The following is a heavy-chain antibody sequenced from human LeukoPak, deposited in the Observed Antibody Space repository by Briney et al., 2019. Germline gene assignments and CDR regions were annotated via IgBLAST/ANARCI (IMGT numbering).Heavy chain of an antibody. CDR3: TRVGYIDEGIDY. D-gene: IGHD5-24*01. Sequence: GGSVRLSCVASGFPFSSYWMTWVRQAPGKGLEWVANIKQDGSKKSYVDSVKGRFTISRDNAKNSLYLQMNSLRAEDTAIYYCTRVGYIDEGIDYWGQGTLVTVSS. CDR2: IKQDGSKK. CDR1: GFPFSSYW. V-gene: IGHV3-7*04. J-gene: IGHJ4*02.